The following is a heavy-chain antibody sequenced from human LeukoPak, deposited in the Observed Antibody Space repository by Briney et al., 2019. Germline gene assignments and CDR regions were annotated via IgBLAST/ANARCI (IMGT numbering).Heavy chain of an antibody. D-gene: IGHD3-3*01. CDR2: ISAYNGNT. J-gene: IGHJ4*02. V-gene: IGHV1-18*01. CDR3: ARDRSYDFWSGCYPFDY. Sequence: ASVKVSCKASGYTFTSYGISWVRQAPGQGLEWMGWISAYNGNTNYAQKLQGRVTMTTDTSTSTAYMELRSLRSDDTAVYYCARDRSYDFWSGCYPFDYWGQGTLVTVSS. CDR1: GYTFTSYG.